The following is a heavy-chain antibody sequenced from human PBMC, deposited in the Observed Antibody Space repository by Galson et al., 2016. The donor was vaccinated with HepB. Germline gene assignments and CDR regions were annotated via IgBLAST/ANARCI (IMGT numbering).Heavy chain of an antibody. V-gene: IGHV4-39*01. D-gene: IGHD2-15*01. Sequence: ETLSLTCAVSGGSINNSSYYWGWVRQPPGKGLEWIGTIYHTGSSSYNPSLKSRVTISVDTSKNQFSLKLTSVTAADPAVYYCTRPDSGVFDFWGQGTLVTVSS. CDR3: TRPDSGVFDF. J-gene: IGHJ4*02. CDR1: GGSINNSSYY. CDR2: IYHTGSS.